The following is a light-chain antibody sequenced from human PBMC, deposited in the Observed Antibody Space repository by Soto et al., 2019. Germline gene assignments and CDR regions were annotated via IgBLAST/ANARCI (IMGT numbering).Light chain of an antibody. Sequence: EVVLTQSPATLSVSPGENATLCCRAGQSVGNDLVWYQHKPGQAPRLLIYGASTRVTGIPARFSGSGSGTEFTLTISSLQPEDFAVYYCQQYNSWPPWTFGQGTKVEIK. J-gene: IGKJ1*01. CDR2: GAS. CDR3: QQYNSWPPWT. CDR1: QSVGND. V-gene: IGKV3-15*01.